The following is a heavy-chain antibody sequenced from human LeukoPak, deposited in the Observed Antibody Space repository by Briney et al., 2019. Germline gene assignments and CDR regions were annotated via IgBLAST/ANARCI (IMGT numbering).Heavy chain of an antibody. CDR2: IWYDGSNK. Sequence: GGSLRLSCAASGFTFSSYGMHWVRQAPGKGLEWVAVIWYDGSNKYYADSVKGRFTISRDNSKNTLYLQMNSLRAEDTAVYYCARAEEYYDFWSGYWLDYWGQGTLVTVSS. CDR1: GFTFSSYG. V-gene: IGHV3-33*01. J-gene: IGHJ4*02. D-gene: IGHD3-3*01. CDR3: ARAEEYYDFWSGYWLDY.